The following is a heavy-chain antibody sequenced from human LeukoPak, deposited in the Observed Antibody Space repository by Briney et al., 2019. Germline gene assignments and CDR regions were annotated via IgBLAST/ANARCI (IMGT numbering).Heavy chain of an antibody. CDR2: ISYDGSNK. CDR3: AREIPGELNAFDI. CDR1: GFTFSSYA. D-gene: IGHD2-2*01. Sequence: GGSLRLSCAASGFTFSSYAMHWVRQAPGKGLEWVAVISYDGSNKYYADSVKGRFTISRDNSKNTLYLQMNSLRAEDRAVYYCAREIPGELNAFDIWGQGTMVTVSS. V-gene: IGHV3-30-3*01. J-gene: IGHJ3*02.